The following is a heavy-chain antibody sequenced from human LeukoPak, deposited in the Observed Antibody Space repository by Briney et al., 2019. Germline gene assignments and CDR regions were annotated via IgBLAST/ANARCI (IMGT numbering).Heavy chain of an antibody. V-gene: IGHV3-48*02. CDR2: ISSSSSTI. CDR1: GFTFSSYS. CDR3: ARDYPPHYYYYGMDV. J-gene: IGHJ6*02. Sequence: PGGSLRLSCAASGFTFSSYSMNWVRQAPGKGLEWVSSISSSSSTIYYADSVKGRFTISRDNAKNSLYLQMNSLRDEDTAVYYCARDYPPHYYYYGMDVWGQGTTVTVSS.